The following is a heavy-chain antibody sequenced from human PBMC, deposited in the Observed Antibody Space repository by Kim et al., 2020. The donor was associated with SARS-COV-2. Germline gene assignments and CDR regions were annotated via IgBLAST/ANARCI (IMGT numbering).Heavy chain of an antibody. V-gene: IGHV4-39*01. D-gene: IGHD2-2*01. CDR3: AKHSRIVVVPAAILD. Sequence: NPSLKSRVTISVDTSKNQFSLKLSSVTAAETAVYYCAKHSRIVVVPAAILDWGQGTLVTVSS. J-gene: IGHJ4*02.